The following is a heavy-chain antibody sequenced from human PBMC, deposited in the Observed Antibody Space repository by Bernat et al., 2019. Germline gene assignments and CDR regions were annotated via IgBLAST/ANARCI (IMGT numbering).Heavy chain of an antibody. CDR2: ITNAGDST. CDR3: ARDTRPCSSTSCSLNYYGMDV. J-gene: IGHJ6*02. V-gene: IGHV3-48*01. D-gene: IGHD2-2*01. CDR1: GFTFSTYD. Sequence: EVQLVESGGGSVQSGKSLTLSCAASGFTFSTYDMNWLRQAPGKGLEWVSFITNAGDSTYYADSVKGRFIISRDNAENSLYLQMNNLRAEDTAVYYCARDTRPCSSTSCSLNYYGMDVWGQGTTVTVSS.